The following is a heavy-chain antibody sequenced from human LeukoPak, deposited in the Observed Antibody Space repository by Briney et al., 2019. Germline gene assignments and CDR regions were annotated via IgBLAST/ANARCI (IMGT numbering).Heavy chain of an antibody. D-gene: IGHD6-13*01. CDR1: GGSFSGYY. J-gene: IGHJ4*02. CDR2: IYYSGST. V-gene: IGHV4-59*08. CDR3: ARRWDFDY. Sequence: SETLSLTCAVYGGSFSGYYWSWIRQPPGKGLEWIGYIYYSGSTNYNPSLKSRVTISVDTSKNQFSLKLSSVTAADTAVYYCARRWDFDYWGQGTLVTVSS.